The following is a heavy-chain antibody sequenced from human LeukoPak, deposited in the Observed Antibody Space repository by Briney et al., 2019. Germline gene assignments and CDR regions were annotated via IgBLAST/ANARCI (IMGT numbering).Heavy chain of an antibody. V-gene: IGHV3-23*01. CDR1: GFPFSSYA. D-gene: IGHD1-1*01. CDR3: AKVHASIWNVYDY. CDR2: ISGSGDST. Sequence: GGSLRLSCAASGFPFSSYAMSWVRLTPGKGLEWVSAISGSGDSTYYADSVKGRFTISRDNSKNTLFLQMNSLRAEETAVYYCAKVHASIWNVYDYWGQGTLVTVSS. J-gene: IGHJ4*02.